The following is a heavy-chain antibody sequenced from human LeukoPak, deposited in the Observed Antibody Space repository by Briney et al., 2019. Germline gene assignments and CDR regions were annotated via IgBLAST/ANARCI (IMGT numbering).Heavy chain of an antibody. Sequence: ASVKVSCKASGYMFTAYYMHWVRQAPGQGLEWIAWISLNSGATNYAQRFQGRVTMTRDTSISTAYMEVTWLTSDDTAVYYCVTSSGYSSSWGAFDIWGQGTMVTVSS. CDR2: ISLNSGAT. CDR3: VTSSGYSSSWGAFDI. J-gene: IGHJ3*02. CDR1: GYMFTAYY. D-gene: IGHD6-13*01. V-gene: IGHV1-2*02.